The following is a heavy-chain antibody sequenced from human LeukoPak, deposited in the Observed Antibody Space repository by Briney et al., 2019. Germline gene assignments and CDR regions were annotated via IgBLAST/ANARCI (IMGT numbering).Heavy chain of an antibody. CDR2: INPGDADT. V-gene: IGHV5-51*01. Sequence: GESLKISCKGSGYDFTNYFIAWVRQMPGKGLEWMGIINPGDADTRYSPSFQGQVTISADKSITTAYLQWSSLKASDTAMYYCARPSWIAAAGTSYFGNWGQGTLVTVSS. J-gene: IGHJ4*02. CDR3: ARPSWIAAAGTSYFGN. CDR1: GYDFTNYF. D-gene: IGHD6-13*01.